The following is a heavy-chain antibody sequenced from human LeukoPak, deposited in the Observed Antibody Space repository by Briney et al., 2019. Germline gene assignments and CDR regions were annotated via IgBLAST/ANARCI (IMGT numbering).Heavy chain of an antibody. Sequence: PSETLSLTCAVSGYSISSGYYWGWIRQPPGKGLEWIGSIYHSGSTYYNPSLKSRVTISVDTSKNRFSLKLSSVTAADTAVYYCARGIAVDAFDIWGQGTMVTVSS. CDR2: IYHSGST. CDR3: ARGIAVDAFDI. D-gene: IGHD6-19*01. J-gene: IGHJ3*02. V-gene: IGHV4-38-2*01. CDR1: GYSISSGYY.